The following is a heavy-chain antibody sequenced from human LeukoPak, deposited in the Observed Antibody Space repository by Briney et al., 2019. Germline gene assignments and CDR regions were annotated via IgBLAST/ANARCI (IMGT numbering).Heavy chain of an antibody. CDR1: GFTFSSYW. CDR3: ASQITMDTFDY. Sequence: GGSLRLSCAASGFTFSSYWMSWVRQAPGKGLEWVANIKQDGSEKYYVDSVKGRFTISRDNAKNPLYLQMNSLRAEDTAVYYCASQITMDTFDYGGQGPWSPSPQ. J-gene: IGHJ4*02. CDR2: IKQDGSEK. V-gene: IGHV3-7*01. D-gene: IGHD3-10*01.